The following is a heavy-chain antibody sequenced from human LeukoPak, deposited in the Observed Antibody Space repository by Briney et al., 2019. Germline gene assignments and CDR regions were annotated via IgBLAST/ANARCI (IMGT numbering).Heavy chain of an antibody. J-gene: IGHJ4*02. CDR1: GGSISSGGYY. CDR3: ATQGVHSKGTREGLDY. V-gene: IGHV4-31*03. D-gene: IGHD4-11*01. Sequence: SETLSLTCTVSGGSISSGGYYWSWIRQHPGTGLEWIGYIYYSGSTYYNPSLKSRVTISVDTSKTQFSLKLGALTAADTAEYYCATQGVHSKGTREGLDYWGQGTLVTVSS. CDR2: IYYSGST.